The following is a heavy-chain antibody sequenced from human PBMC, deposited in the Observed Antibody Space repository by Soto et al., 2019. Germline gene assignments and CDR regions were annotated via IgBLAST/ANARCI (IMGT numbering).Heavy chain of an antibody. Sequence: EVQLVESGGGLVQPGGSLRLSCGASGFTFSNYNMNWVRQAPGKGLEWVSYISSSGSTTYYADSVKGRLTISRDNAKDSLFLQMNSLRDEDTAVYYCARDAFDYDATGYHSDYWGQGTLVTVSS. J-gene: IGHJ4*02. CDR2: ISSSGSTT. V-gene: IGHV3-48*02. CDR3: ARDAFDYDATGYHSDY. D-gene: IGHD3-22*01. CDR1: GFTFSNYN.